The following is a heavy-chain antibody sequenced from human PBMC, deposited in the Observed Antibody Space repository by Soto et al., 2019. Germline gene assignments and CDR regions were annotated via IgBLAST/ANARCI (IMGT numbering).Heavy chain of an antibody. D-gene: IGHD6-19*01. CDR1: GFTFSDYY. Sequence: QVQLVESGGGLVKPGGSLRLSCAASGFTFSDYYMSWIRQAPGKGLEWVSYISSSGSTIYYADSVKGRFTISRDNANNSLYMQINSMRAEDTAVYYCARKKYPGYSIGWYTGGDKGWFDPWGQGTLVTVS. V-gene: IGHV3-11*01. CDR2: ISSSGSTI. CDR3: ARKKYPGYSIGWYTGGDKGWFDP. J-gene: IGHJ5*02.